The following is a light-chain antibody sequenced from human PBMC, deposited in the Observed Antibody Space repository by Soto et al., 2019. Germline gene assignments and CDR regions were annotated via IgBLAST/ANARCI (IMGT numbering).Light chain of an antibody. Sequence: DIQMTQSPSTLSGSVGDRVTITCRASQTISSWLAWYQQKPGKAPKLLIYKASTLKSGVPSRFSGSGSGTDFTLTISRLEPEDFAVYYCQQYGSSTRTFGQGTRLEIK. V-gene: IGKV1-5*03. CDR1: QTISSW. CDR2: KAS. J-gene: IGKJ5*01. CDR3: QQYGSSTRT.